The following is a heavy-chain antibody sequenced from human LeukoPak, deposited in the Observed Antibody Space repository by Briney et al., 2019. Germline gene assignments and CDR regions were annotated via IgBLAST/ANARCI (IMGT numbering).Heavy chain of an antibody. J-gene: IGHJ4*02. V-gene: IGHV4-30-2*01. CDR1: GGSISSGGYS. CDR2: IYHSGST. D-gene: IGHD3-10*01. Sequence: SETLSLTCAVSGGSISSGGYSWSWIRQPPGKGLEWIGYIYHSGSTYYNPSLKSRVTISVDRSKNQFSLKLSSVTAADTAVYYCARVYGSGSDNYWGQGNLVTVSS. CDR3: ARVYGSGSDNY.